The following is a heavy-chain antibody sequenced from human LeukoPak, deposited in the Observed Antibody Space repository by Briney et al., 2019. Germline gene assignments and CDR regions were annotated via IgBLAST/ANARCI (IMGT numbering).Heavy chain of an antibody. V-gene: IGHV1-46*01. D-gene: IGHD3-22*01. Sequence: ASVKVSCKASGYTFTRYGISWVRQAPGQGLEWMGIINPSGGSTTNAGSTSYAPKFQGRVTMTTDKSTSTVYMELSSLRSEDTAVYYCARQGRSGYYSAFQWFDPWGQGTLVTVSS. CDR1: GYTFTRYG. CDR2: INPSGGSTTNAGST. CDR3: ARQGRSGYYSAFQWFDP. J-gene: IGHJ5*02.